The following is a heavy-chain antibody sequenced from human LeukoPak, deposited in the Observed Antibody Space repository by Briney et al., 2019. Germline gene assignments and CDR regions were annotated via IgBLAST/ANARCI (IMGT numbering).Heavy chain of an antibody. Sequence: GRSLRLSCTASGFTFGDYAMSWFRQAPGKGLEWVGFIRSKAYGGTTEYAASVKGRFTISRDDSKSIAYLQMNSLKTEDTAVYYCTRDVATRLWLGWFDPWGQGTLVTVSS. CDR2: IRSKAYGGTT. CDR1: GFTFGDYA. CDR3: TRDVATRLWLGWFDP. D-gene: IGHD6-6*01. J-gene: IGHJ5*02. V-gene: IGHV3-49*03.